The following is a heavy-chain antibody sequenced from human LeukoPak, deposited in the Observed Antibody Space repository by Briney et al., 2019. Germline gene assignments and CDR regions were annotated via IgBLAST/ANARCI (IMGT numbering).Heavy chain of an antibody. V-gene: IGHV3-30-3*01. J-gene: IGHJ3*02. CDR2: ISYDGSNK. Sequence: GRSLRLSCAASGFTFSSYAMHWVRQAPGKGLEWVAVISYDGSNKYYADSVKGRFTISRDNSKNTLYLQMNSLRAEDTAVYYCARGEGGSGTADAFDIWGQGTMVTVSS. CDR1: GFTFSSYA. CDR3: ARGEGGSGTADAFDI. D-gene: IGHD2-15*01.